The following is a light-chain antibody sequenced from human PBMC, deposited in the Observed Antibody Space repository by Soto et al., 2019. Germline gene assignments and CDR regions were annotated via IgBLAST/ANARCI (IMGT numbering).Light chain of an antibody. CDR2: VNSDDSH. V-gene: IGLV4-69*01. Sequence: QLVLTQSPSASASLGASVKLTCTLSSGHSSYAIAWHQQQPEKGPRYLMKVNSDDSHSKGDGIPDRLSGSSSGAERYLTISSLQSEDEADYYCQTWGTDIHVVFGGGTKLTVL. CDR1: SGHSSYA. J-gene: IGLJ2*01. CDR3: QTWGTDIHVV.